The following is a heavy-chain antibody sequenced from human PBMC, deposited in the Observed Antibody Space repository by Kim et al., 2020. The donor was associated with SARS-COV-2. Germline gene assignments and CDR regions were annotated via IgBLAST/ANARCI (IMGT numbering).Heavy chain of an antibody. V-gene: IGHV4-59*08. CDR2: IYYSGST. CDR1: GGSISSYY. Sequence: SETLSLTCTVSGGSISSYYWSWIRQPPGKGLEWIGYIYYSGSTNYNPSLKSRVTISVDTSKNQFSLKLSSVTAADTAVYYCARHNYDILTGWSPYYFDYWGQGTLVTVSS. D-gene: IGHD3-9*01. J-gene: IGHJ4*02. CDR3: ARHNYDILTGWSPYYFDY.